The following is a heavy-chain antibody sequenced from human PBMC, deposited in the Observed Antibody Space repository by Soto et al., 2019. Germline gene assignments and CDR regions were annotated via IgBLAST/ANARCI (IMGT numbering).Heavy chain of an antibody. CDR3: ARDSRYRAAAGTYYYYGMDV. V-gene: IGHV4-31*03. Sequence: QVQLQESGPGLVKPSQTLSLTCTVSAGSISSGGYYWSWIRQHPGKGLEWIGYIYYSGSTYYNPSLKSRVTISVDTSKNQFSLKLSSVTAADTAVYYCARDSRYRAAAGTYYYYGMDVWGQGTTVTVSS. D-gene: IGHD6-13*01. J-gene: IGHJ6*02. CDR2: IYYSGST. CDR1: AGSISSGGYY.